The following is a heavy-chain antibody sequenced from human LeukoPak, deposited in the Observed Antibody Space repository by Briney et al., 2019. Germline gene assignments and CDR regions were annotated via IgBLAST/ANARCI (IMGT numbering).Heavy chain of an antibody. J-gene: IGHJ4*02. CDR1: GFIFRNYW. D-gene: IGHD3-16*01. CDR3: AKGKGMLPRGY. CDR2: INPNGITT. V-gene: IGHV3-74*01. Sequence: AGGSLRLSCAASGFIFRNYWMHWVRQAPGKGLVWVARINPNGITTTYTDSVKGRFTISRDNAKNTLYLQMNSLRAEDTAVYYCAKGKGMLPRGYWGQGTLVTVSS.